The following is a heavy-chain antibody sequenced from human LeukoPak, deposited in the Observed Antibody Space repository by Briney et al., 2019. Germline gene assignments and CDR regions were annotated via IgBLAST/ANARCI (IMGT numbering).Heavy chain of an antibody. CDR2: IYTSGST. V-gene: IGHV4-61*02. Sequence: PSETLSLTCTVSGGSISSGSYYWSWIRQPAGKGLEWIGRIYTSGSTNYNPSLKSRVTISVDTSKNQFSLKLSSVTAADTAVYYCARERSSSAYWFDPWGQGTLVTVSS. CDR1: GGSISSGSYY. J-gene: IGHJ5*02. D-gene: IGHD6-6*01. CDR3: ARERSSSAYWFDP.